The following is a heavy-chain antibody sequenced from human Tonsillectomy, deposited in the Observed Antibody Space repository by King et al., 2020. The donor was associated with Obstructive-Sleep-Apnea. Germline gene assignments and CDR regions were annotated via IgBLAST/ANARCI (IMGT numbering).Heavy chain of an antibody. CDR1: GGSISSYY. V-gene: IGHV4-59*01. J-gene: IGHJ4*02. D-gene: IGHD3-9*01. CDR3: ARVNYDILNGYPYYFYY. Sequence: QLQESGPGLVKPSETLSLTCTVSGGSISSYYWTWIRQPPGKGLEWIGYIYYSGSTNYNPSLKSRVTLSVDTSKNQFSLMLTSVTAAETAVYYCARVNYDILNGYPYYFYYWGQGTLVTVSS. CDR2: IYYSGST.